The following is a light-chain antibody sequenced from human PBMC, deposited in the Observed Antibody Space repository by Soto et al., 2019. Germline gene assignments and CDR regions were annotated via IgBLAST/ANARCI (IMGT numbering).Light chain of an antibody. J-gene: IGKJ5*01. CDR1: QGVSSY. CDR2: AAS. Sequence: IQMTQSPSSVSASVGDRVTITCRASQGVSSYLAWYQQKPGKAPKLLIYAASSLQSGVPSRFSGSGFGTDFTLTIDSLQPEDFATYYCQQANSFPITFGQGTRLEI. V-gene: IGKV1-12*01. CDR3: QQANSFPIT.